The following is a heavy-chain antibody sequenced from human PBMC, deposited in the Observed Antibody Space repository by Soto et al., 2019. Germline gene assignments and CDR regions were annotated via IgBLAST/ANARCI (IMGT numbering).Heavy chain of an antibody. Sequence: GGSLRLSCAASGFTFSSYGMHWVRQAPGKGLEWVAVISYDGSNKYYADSVKGRFTISRDNSKNTLYLQMNSLRAEDTAVYYCASSYVDTVVGWFDPWGQGTLVXVSS. CDR1: GFTFSSYG. CDR3: ASSYVDTVVGWFDP. CDR2: ISYDGSNK. J-gene: IGHJ5*02. V-gene: IGHV3-30*03. D-gene: IGHD5-18*01.